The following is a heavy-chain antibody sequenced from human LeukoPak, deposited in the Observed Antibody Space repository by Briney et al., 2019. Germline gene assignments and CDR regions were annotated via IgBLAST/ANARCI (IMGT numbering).Heavy chain of an antibody. J-gene: IGHJ6*03. CDR2: ISSSSSYI. D-gene: IGHD3-10*01. CDR1: GFTFSSYS. Sequence: GGSLRLSCAASGFTFSSYSMNWVRQAPGKGLEWVSSISSSSSYIYYADSVQGRFTISRDNAKNSLYLQMNSLRAEDTAVYYCARWFGELFYYYMDVCGKGTTVTVSS. V-gene: IGHV3-21*01. CDR3: ARWFGELFYYYMDV.